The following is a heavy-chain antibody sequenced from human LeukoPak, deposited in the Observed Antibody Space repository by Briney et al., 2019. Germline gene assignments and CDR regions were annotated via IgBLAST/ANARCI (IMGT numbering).Heavy chain of an antibody. CDR2: IYHSGST. Sequence: SETLSLTCAVSGYSISSGYYWGWIRQPPGKGLEWIGSIYHSGSTYYNPSLKSRVTISVDTSKKQFSLKLSSVTAADTAVYYCARGGSGWYFYWGQGTLVTVSS. CDR3: ARGGSGWYFY. D-gene: IGHD6-19*01. CDR1: GYSISSGYY. V-gene: IGHV4-38-2*01. J-gene: IGHJ4*02.